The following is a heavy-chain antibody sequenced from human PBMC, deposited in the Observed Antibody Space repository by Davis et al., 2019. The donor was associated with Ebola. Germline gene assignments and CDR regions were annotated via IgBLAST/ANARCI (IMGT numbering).Heavy chain of an antibody. D-gene: IGHD1-26*01. V-gene: IGHV3-49*04. CDR3: TREFGGSYDY. CDR1: GFTFSNYA. CDR2: IRSKAYGGTT. J-gene: IGHJ4*02. Sequence: GGSLRLSCAASGFTFSNYAMSWVRQAPGKGLEWVGFIRSKAYGGTTEYAASVKGRFTISRDDSKSIAYLQMNNLKTDDTAFYYCTREFGGSYDYWGQGTLVTVSS.